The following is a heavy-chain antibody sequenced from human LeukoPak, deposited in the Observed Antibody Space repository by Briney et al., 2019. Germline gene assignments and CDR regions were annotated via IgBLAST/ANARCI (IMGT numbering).Heavy chain of an antibody. Sequence: GGSLRLXCAASGFTFSSYSMNWVRQAPGKGLEWVSSISSSSSYIYYADSVKGRFTISRDNAKNSLYLQMNSLRAEDTAVYYCARDLEYPPYFDYWGQGTLVTVSS. D-gene: IGHD3-3*01. CDR3: ARDLEYPPYFDY. CDR1: GFTFSSYS. V-gene: IGHV3-21*01. J-gene: IGHJ4*02. CDR2: ISSSSSYI.